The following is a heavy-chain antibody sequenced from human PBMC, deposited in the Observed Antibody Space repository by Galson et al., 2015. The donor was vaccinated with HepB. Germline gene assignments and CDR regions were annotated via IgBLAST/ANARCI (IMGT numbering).Heavy chain of an antibody. J-gene: IGHJ6*02. D-gene: IGHD5-18*01. CDR1: GFTFSSYS. CDR2: ISSSRSSI. Sequence: CLRLSCAASGFTFSSYSMNWVRQAPGKGLEWVSYISSSRSSIYYADSVKGRFTISRDNAKNSLNLQMNSLRDEDTAVYYCAGRGYSYGFDYYYGMDVWGQGTTVTVSS. V-gene: IGHV3-48*02. CDR3: AGRGYSYGFDYYYGMDV.